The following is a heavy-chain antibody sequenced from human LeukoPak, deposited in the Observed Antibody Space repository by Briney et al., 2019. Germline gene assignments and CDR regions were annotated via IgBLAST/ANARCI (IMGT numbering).Heavy chain of an antibody. CDR3: ARDKMGGFDY. V-gene: IGHV4-34*01. D-gene: IGHD3-16*01. Sequence: SETLSLTCAVYGGSFSGYYWSWIRQPPGKGLEWIGEINHSGSTNYNPSLKSRVTISVDKSKNQFSLKLSSVTAADTAVYYCARDKMGGFDYWGQGTLVTVSS. CDR2: INHSGST. J-gene: IGHJ4*02. CDR1: GGSFSGYY.